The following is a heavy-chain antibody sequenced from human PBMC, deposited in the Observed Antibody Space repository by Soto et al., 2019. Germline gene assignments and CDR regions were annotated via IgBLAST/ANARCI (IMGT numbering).Heavy chain of an antibody. CDR2: ISATGGGT. V-gene: IGHV3-23*01. CDR3: AKDRRAGGNSAFYFDF. CDR1: GFKFSNYA. J-gene: IGHJ4*02. D-gene: IGHD3-16*01. Sequence: HPGGSLRLSCAASGFKFSNYAMSWVRQAPGKGLEWVSLISATGGGTYYADSVKGRFTISRDNSHNTLYLQVHSLTAKDTAVYYCAKDRRAGGNSAFYFDFWGQGAQVTVSS.